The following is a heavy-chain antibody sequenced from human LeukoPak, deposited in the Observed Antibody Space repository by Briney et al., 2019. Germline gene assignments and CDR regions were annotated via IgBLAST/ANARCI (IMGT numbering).Heavy chain of an antibody. J-gene: IGHJ6*02. D-gene: IGHD4-23*01. CDR1: GYSFTSYW. CDR3: ARGRDYGGNRPYYYGMDV. V-gene: IGHV5-51*01. CDR2: IYPGDSDT. Sequence: GESLKISCKGSGYSFTSYWIGWVRQMPGKGLEWMGIIYPGDSDTRYSPSFQGQVTISADKSISTAYLQWSSLKASDTAMYYCARGRDYGGNRPYYYGMDVWGQGTTVTVSS.